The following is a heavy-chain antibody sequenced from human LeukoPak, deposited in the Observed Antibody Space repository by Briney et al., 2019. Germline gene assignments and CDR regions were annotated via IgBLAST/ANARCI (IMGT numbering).Heavy chain of an antibody. CDR1: GFTFSNYW. J-gene: IGHJ4*02. V-gene: IGHV3-74*01. Sequence: GGSLRLSCAASGFTFSNYWMHWVRQPPGKGLVRVSRINIDGSSTNYADSVKGRFTVSRDNAKNTLFLQMNGLRVDDTATYYCVREYTTSSRRYFDYWGQGDLVTVSA. D-gene: IGHD6-6*01. CDR2: INIDGSST. CDR3: VREYTTSSRRYFDY.